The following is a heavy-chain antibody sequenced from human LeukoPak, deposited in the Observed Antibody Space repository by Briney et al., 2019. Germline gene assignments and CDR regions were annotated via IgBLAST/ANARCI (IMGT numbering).Heavy chain of an antibody. CDR3: ARAQYYYDSSGYYPYYFDY. CDR1: GGSISSGGYY. CDR2: INYSGST. J-gene: IGHJ4*02. D-gene: IGHD3-22*01. V-gene: IGHV4-31*03. Sequence: SQTLSLTCTVSGGSISSGGYYWSWIRQHPGKGLEWIGYINYSGSTYYNPSLKSRVTISVDTSKNQFSLKLSSVTAADTAVYYCARAQYYYDSSGYYPYYFDYWGQGTLVTVSS.